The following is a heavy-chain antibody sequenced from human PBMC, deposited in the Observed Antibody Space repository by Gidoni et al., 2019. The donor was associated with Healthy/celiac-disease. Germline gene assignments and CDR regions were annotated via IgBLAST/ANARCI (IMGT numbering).Heavy chain of an antibody. D-gene: IGHD6-13*01. J-gene: IGHJ4*02. Sequence: QVQLVESGGGVVQPGRSLRLSCAASGFTFSSYGMHWVRQAPGKGLEWVAVISYDGSNKYYADSVKGRFTISRDNSKNTLYLQMNSLRAEDTAVYYCAKDKNALFSSFDYWGQGTLVTVSS. V-gene: IGHV3-30*18. CDR2: ISYDGSNK. CDR3: AKDKNALFSSFDY. CDR1: GFTFSSYG.